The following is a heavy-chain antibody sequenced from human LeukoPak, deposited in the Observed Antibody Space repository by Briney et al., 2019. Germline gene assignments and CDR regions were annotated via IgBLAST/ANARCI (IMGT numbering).Heavy chain of an antibody. V-gene: IGHV1-24*01. CDR1: GYTLTELS. CDR2: FDPEDGET. Sequence: ASVKVSCKVSGYTLTELSMHWVRQAPGKGLEWMGGFDPEDGETIYAQKFQGRVTMTEDTSTDTAYMELSSLRSEDTAVYYCARVTPPYFCGGDCSLGALDYWGQGTLVTVSS. D-gene: IGHD2-21*02. J-gene: IGHJ4*02. CDR3: ARVTPPYFCGGDCSLGALDY.